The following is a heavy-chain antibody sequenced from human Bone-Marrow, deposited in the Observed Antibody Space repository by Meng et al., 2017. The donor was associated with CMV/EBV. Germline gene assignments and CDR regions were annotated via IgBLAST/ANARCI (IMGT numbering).Heavy chain of an antibody. Sequence: GESLKISCAASGFTFSDYYMSWIRQAPGKGLEWVSYISSSGSTIYYADSVKGRFTISRDNAKNSLYLQMNSLRAEDTAVYYRVSEQLDYYYGKDVWEQRTTVAVSS. CDR1: GFTFSDYY. J-gene: IGHJ6*01. CDR2: ISSSGSTI. CDR3: VSEQLDYYYGKDV. D-gene: IGHD6-6*01. V-gene: IGHV3-11*04.